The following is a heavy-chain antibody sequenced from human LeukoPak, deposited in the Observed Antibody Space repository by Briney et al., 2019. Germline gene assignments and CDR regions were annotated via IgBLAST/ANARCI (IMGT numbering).Heavy chain of an antibody. V-gene: IGHV3-21*06. Sequence: GSLRLSCAASGFTFSSYSMSWVRQAPGKGVEWVSSISSSSSYIYYADSVKGRFTISRDNSKNTLYLRMNSLRAEDTAVYYCARDLGGQQLTNWFDPWGQGTLVTVSS. CDR1: GFTFSSYS. J-gene: IGHJ5*02. CDR2: ISSSSSYI. D-gene: IGHD6-13*01. CDR3: ARDLGGQQLTNWFDP.